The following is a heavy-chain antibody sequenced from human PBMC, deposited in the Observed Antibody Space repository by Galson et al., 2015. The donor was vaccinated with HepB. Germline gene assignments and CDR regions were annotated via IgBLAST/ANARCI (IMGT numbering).Heavy chain of an antibody. D-gene: IGHD1-26*01. V-gene: IGHV3-33*01. CDR1: GFTFSSYG. Sequence: SLRLSCAASGFTFSSYGMHWVRQAPGKGLEWMGVIWYDEGNKYYADSVKGRFTISRDNSKNTLFLQMNSLRVEDTGIYYCARDRGFHSDSPAYWGQGTMVIVS. CDR3: ARDRGFHSDSPAY. CDR2: IWYDEGNK. J-gene: IGHJ4*02.